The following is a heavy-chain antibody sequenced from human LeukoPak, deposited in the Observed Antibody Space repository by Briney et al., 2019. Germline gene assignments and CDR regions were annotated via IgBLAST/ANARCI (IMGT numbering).Heavy chain of an antibody. D-gene: IGHD3-10*02. J-gene: IGHJ6*04. CDR3: AEPGITMIGGV. V-gene: IGHV3-11*04. CDR1: GFTFGDYY. Sequence: GGSLRLSCAASGFTFGDYYMNWIRQAPGKGLEWVAYISGSGTTLFYAESVKGRFTISRDNAKNSLYLQMNSLRAEDTAVYYCAEPGITMIGGVWGKGTTVTISS. CDR2: ISGSGTTL.